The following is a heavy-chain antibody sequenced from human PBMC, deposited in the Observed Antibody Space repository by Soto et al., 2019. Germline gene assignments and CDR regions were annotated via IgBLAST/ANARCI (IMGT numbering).Heavy chain of an antibody. J-gene: IGHJ5*02. CDR3: AREYSSNWQSYNWFDP. Sequence: SETLSLTCAVYGGSFSGYYWSWIRQPPGKGLEWIGEINHSGSTNYNPSLKSRVTISVDTSKNQFSLKLSSVTAADTAVYYCAREYSSNWQSYNWFDPWGQGTLVTVSS. V-gene: IGHV4-34*01. CDR1: GGSFSGYY. CDR2: INHSGST. D-gene: IGHD6-13*01.